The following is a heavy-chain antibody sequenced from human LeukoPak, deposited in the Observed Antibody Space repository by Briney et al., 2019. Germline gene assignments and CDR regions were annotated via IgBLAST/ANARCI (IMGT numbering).Heavy chain of an antibody. CDR3: AKDLLAAVVA. D-gene: IGHD3-22*01. J-gene: IGHJ4*02. CDR1: GFTFSSYG. Sequence: GRSLRLACAASGFTFSSYGMHWVRQAPGEGLEWVAVISYDGSNKYYADYVKGRFTISRDNSKNTLYLQMNSLRAEDTAVYYCAKDLLAAVVAWGQGTLVTVSS. V-gene: IGHV3-30*18. CDR2: ISYDGSNK.